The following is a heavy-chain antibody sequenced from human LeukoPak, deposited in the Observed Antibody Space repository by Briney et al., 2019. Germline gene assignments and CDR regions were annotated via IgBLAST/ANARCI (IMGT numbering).Heavy chain of an antibody. J-gene: IGHJ4*02. D-gene: IGHD3-10*01. CDR2: ISGSGGST. V-gene: IGHV3-23*01. Sequence: GGALRLSCAASGFTFSSYAMSWVRQAAGKGLEWVSAISGSGGSTYYADSVKGRFTISRDNSKNTLYLQMNSLRAEDTAVYYCAKDGRITMVQGDSHFDYWGQGTLVTVSS. CDR3: AKDGRITMVQGDSHFDY. CDR1: GFTFSSYA.